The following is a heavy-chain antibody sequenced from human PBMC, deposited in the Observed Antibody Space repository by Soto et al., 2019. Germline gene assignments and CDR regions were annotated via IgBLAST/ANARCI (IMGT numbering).Heavy chain of an antibody. V-gene: IGHV3-30-3*01. D-gene: IGHD3-16*01. CDR1: GFTFSSYA. CDR2: ISYDGSNK. J-gene: IGHJ4*02. CDR3: ARAYEGDYFAY. Sequence: GGSLRLSCAASGFTFSSYAMHWVRQAPGKGLEWVAVISYDGSNKYYADSVKGRFTISRDNSKNTLYLQMNSLRAEDTAVYYCARAYEGDYFAYRGQGTLVTVSS.